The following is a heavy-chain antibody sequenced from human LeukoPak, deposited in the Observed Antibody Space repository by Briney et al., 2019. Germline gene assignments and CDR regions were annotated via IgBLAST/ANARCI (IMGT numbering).Heavy chain of an antibody. Sequence: NASETLSLTCAVYGGSFSGYYWSWIRQPPGKGLEWIGEINHSGSTNYNPSLKSRVTISVDTSKNQFSLKLSSVTAADTAVYYCARGRSIFGPWGQGTLVTVSS. D-gene: IGHD3-3*01. CDR2: INHSGST. J-gene: IGHJ4*02. CDR1: GGSFSGYY. V-gene: IGHV4-34*01. CDR3: ARGRSIFGP.